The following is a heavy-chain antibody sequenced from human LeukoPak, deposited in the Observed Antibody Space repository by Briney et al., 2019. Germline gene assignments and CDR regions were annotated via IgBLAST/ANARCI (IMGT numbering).Heavy chain of an antibody. V-gene: IGHV4-59*01. J-gene: IGHJ5*02. CDR3: ARYSSGRGGWFDP. CDR1: GGSISSYY. CDR2: IYYSGST. D-gene: IGHD6-19*01. Sequence: SETLSLTCTVSGGSISSYYWSWIRQPPGKGLEWIGYIYYSGSTNYNPSLKSRVTISVDTSKNQFSLKLSSVTAADTAVYYCARYSSGRGGWFDPWGQGTLVTDSS.